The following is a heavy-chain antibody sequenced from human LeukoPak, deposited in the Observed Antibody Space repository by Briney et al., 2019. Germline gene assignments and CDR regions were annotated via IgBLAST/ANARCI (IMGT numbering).Heavy chain of an antibody. V-gene: IGHV1-24*01. J-gene: IGHJ4*02. Sequence: ASVKVSCKVSGYTLTELSMHWVRQAPGKGLEWMGGFDPEDGETIYAQKFQGRVTMTEDTSTDTAYMELSSLRSEDTAVYYCATPMMSSFTGPALGMDIGLGYWGQGTLVTVSS. CDR3: ATPMMSSFTGPALGMDIGLGY. CDR2: FDPEDGET. CDR1: GYTLTELS. D-gene: IGHD5-24*01.